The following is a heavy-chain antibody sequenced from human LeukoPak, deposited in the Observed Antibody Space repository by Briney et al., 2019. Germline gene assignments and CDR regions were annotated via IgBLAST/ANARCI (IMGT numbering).Heavy chain of an antibody. J-gene: IGHJ4*02. CDR1: GFTFSTYS. D-gene: IGHD6-6*01. V-gene: IGHV3-30*03. CDR2: ISYDGSNK. CDR3: ARGGYSSSSAFNY. Sequence: GGSLRLSCAASGFTFSTYSMNWVRQAPGKGLEWVAVISYDGSNKYYADSVKGRFTISRDNPKNTLYLQMNSLRAEDTAVYYCARGGYSSSSAFNYWGQGTLVTVSS.